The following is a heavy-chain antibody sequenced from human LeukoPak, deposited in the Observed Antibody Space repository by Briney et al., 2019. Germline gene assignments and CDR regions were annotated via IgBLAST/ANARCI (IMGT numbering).Heavy chain of an antibody. Sequence: PGGSLRLSCAVSGCTFSNYWMYWVRQAPGKRLVWVARINSDGSSTTYADSVEGRFTISRDNTKSMLHLQMHSLRVDDSAVYFCTRTTTTADWYFDLWGRGTLVTVSS. D-gene: IGHD1-1*01. CDR1: GCTFSNYW. CDR3: TRTTTTADWYFDL. V-gene: IGHV3-74*01. CDR2: INSDGSST. J-gene: IGHJ2*01.